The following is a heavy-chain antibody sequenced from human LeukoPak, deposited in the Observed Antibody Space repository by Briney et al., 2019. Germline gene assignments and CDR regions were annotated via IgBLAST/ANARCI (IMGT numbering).Heavy chain of an antibody. J-gene: IGHJ4*02. CDR1: GGSFSGYY. CDR2: INHSGST. V-gene: IGHV4-34*01. Sequence: PSETLSLTCAVYGGSFSGYYWSWIRQSLGKGLEWIGEINHSGSTNYNPSLKSRVTLSVATTKTQFSLKLSSVTAADSAVYYCARQFGTTFWGQGTLVTVSS. CDR3: ARQFGTTF. D-gene: IGHD1-1*01.